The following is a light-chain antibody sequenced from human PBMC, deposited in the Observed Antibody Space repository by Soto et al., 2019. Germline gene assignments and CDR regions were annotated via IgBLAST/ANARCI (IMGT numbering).Light chain of an antibody. J-gene: IGKJ3*01. V-gene: IGKV3-20*01. CDR3: QQYGSSPLFT. Sequence: EIVLTQSPGTLSLSPGERATLSCRASQSVSSSYLAWYQQKPGQAPRLLIYGASSRATGIPDRFSGRGSGTDFSLTTSRLEPEDSAVYYCQQYGSSPLFTFGPGTKVDIK. CDR2: GAS. CDR1: QSVSSSY.